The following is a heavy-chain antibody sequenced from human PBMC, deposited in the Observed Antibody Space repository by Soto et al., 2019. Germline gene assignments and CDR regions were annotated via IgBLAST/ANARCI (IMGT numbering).Heavy chain of an antibody. CDR1: GFTFSSYA. D-gene: IGHD3-16*01. Sequence: GWRRRSCRVSGFTFSSYARSWVRQAAGKGLEWVSGVTGSGESAYYADSVKGRFSISRDNSKKTLYLQIESLRAEDTAVYFCAKDQWFYANVWGSLRYPYYFDLWGQGTLVTVSS. CDR2: VTGSGESA. V-gene: IGHV3-23*01. CDR3: AKDQWFYANVWGSLRYPYYFDL. J-gene: IGHJ4*02.